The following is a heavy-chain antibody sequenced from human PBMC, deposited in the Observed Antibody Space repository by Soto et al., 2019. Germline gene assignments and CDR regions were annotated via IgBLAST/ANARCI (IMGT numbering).Heavy chain of an antibody. CDR1: GFSPSTGGVG. V-gene: IGHV2-5*02. CDR2: IYWDDDK. D-gene: IGHD4-4*01. Sequence: QITLKESGPTLVKPTQTLTLTCTFSGFSPSTGGVGVGWIRQPPGKALEWLALIYWDDDKLYSPSLKSRLTIXMDTSKNQVVLTMTNMDPVDTATYYCTRRQTTTLDYWGQGTLVTVSS. J-gene: IGHJ4*02. CDR3: TRRQTTTLDY.